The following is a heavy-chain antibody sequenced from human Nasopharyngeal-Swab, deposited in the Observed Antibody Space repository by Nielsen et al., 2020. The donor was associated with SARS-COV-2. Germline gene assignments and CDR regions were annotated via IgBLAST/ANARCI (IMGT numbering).Heavy chain of an antibody. V-gene: IGHV3-30-3*01. CDR1: GFTFSSYA. Sequence: GGSLRLSCSPSGFTFSSYAMHWVRQAPGKGLEWVAVISYDGSNKYYADSVKGRFTISRDNSKNTLYLQMNSLRAEDTAVYYCARANSSSWSFDYWGQGTLVTVSS. J-gene: IGHJ4*02. D-gene: IGHD6-13*01. CDR3: ARANSSSWSFDY. CDR2: ISYDGSNK.